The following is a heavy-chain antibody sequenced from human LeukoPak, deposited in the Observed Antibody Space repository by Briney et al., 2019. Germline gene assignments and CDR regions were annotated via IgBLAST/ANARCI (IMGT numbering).Heavy chain of an antibody. CDR2: ISSSSSYI. J-gene: IGHJ4*02. CDR3: ARYQYGSGTSLGS. Sequence: GGSLRLSCAASRFTFSSYSMNWVRQAPGKGLEWVSSISSSSSYIYYADSVKGRFTIPRDNAKNSLYLQMVSLRAEDAAVYYCARYQYGSGTSLGSWGQGTPVTASS. CDR1: RFTFSSYS. V-gene: IGHV3-21*01. D-gene: IGHD3-10*01.